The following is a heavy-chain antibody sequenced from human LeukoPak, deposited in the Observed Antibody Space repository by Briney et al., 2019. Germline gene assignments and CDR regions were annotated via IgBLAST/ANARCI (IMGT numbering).Heavy chain of an antibody. J-gene: IGHJ5*02. V-gene: IGHV1-8*03. CDR1: GYTFTSYD. D-gene: IGHD4-11*01. CDR2: MNPNSGNT. Sequence: ASVKVSCKASGYTFTSYDINWVRQATGQGLEWMGWMNPNSGNTGCAQKFQGRVTITRNTSISTAYMELSSLRSEDTAVYYCARHDYSNYRLNWFDPWGQGTLVTVSS. CDR3: ARHDYSNYRLNWFDP.